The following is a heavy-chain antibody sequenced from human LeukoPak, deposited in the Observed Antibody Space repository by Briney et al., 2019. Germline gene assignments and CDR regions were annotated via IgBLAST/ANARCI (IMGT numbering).Heavy chain of an antibody. CDR1: GFTFSSYS. D-gene: IGHD3-10*01. CDR3: ARGRSGSYGFFDY. V-gene: IGHV3-21*01. Sequence: GGSLRLSCAASGFTFSSYSMNWVRQAPGKGLEWVSSISSSSSYIYYADSVKGRFTISRDNSKNTLYLQMNSLRAEDTAVYYCARGRSGSYGFFDYWSLGNLVTVSS. CDR2: ISSSSSYI. J-gene: IGHJ4*02.